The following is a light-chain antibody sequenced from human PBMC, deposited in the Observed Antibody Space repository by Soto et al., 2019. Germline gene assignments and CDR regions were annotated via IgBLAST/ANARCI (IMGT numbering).Light chain of an antibody. J-gene: IGKJ4*01. CDR3: QQYDNWPPT. CDR2: GAS. CDR1: QTISSN. V-gene: IGKV3-15*01. Sequence: EILMPQSPATLSVSPGERATLSCRASQTISSNLAWYQHKPGQAPRLLFYGASNRATGIPARFTGSGSGTEFTLTISSLQSEDFAVYSCQQYDNWPPTFGGGTKVEIK.